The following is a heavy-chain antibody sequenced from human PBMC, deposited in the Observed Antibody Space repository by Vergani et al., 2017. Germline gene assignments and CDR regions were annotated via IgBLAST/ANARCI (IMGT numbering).Heavy chain of an antibody. J-gene: IGHJ4*02. CDR2: IYPEDSDT. CDR1: GYTFTNDW. CDR3: AKHADLDTAMD. D-gene: IGHD5-18*01. Sequence: EVQLVQSGAEVKKPGESLKISCRGSGYTFTNDWIGWVRQMPGKGLEWMGIIYPEDSDTRYSPSFQGQVTISVDKSISTAYLQWSSLKASDTAMYYCAKHADLDTAMDWGQGTLVIVSS. V-gene: IGHV5-51*01.